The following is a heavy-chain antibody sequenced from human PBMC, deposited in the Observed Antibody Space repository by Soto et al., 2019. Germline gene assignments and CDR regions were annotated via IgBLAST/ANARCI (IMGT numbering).Heavy chain of an antibody. Sequence: EVQLVESGGGLVKPGGSLRLSCAASGFTFSSYSMNWVRQAPGKGLEWVSSISSSSDYRNYADSVMGRFTISRDNAKNSLYLQMNSLRAEDTAVYYCARVAHSSSWYELDYWGRGTLVTVSS. CDR3: ARVAHSSSWYELDY. J-gene: IGHJ4*02. V-gene: IGHV3-21*01. CDR2: ISSSSDYR. CDR1: GFTFSSYS. D-gene: IGHD6-13*01.